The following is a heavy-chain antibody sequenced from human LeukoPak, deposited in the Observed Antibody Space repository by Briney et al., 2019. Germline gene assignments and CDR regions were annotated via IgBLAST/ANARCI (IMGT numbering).Heavy chain of an antibody. J-gene: IGHJ4*02. D-gene: IGHD2-15*01. CDR1: GGSISSSNW. Sequence: SGTLSLTCAVSGGSISSSNWWSWVRQPPVKGLEWIGEIYHSGSTNYNPSLKSRVTISVDKSENQFSLKLSSVTAADTAVYYCARGGVVAATSLDYWGQGTLVTVSS. CDR3: ARGGVVAATSLDY. V-gene: IGHV4-4*02. CDR2: IYHSGST.